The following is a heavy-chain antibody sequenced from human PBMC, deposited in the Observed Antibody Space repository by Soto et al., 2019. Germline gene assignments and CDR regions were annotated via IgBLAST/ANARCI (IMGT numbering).Heavy chain of an antibody. V-gene: IGHV3-11*06. CDR3: ERRDGYNYFEF. Sequence: QVQLVESGGGLVKPGGSLRLSCVASGFTFSDSYMSWVRQAPGKGLEWVSYISSTSSFTDYAESVKGRFIISRDNAKNSLFLQMNSLRAEDTALYYCERRDGYNYFEFWGKGTLVSVSS. CDR2: ISSTSSFT. D-gene: IGHD5-12*01. CDR1: GFTFSDSY. J-gene: IGHJ4*02.